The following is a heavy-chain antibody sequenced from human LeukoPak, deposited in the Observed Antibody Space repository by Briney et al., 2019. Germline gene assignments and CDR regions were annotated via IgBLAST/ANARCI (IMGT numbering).Heavy chain of an antibody. CDR3: ARGVNSGYFDY. CDR2: IYYSGST. Sequence: SETLSLTCTVSGGSISSYYWTWIRQPPGKGLEWIGYIYYSGSTNYNPSLKSRVTISVDTSKNQFSLKLSSVTAADTAVYYCARGVNSGYFDYCGQGTLVTVSS. D-gene: IGHD1-26*01. J-gene: IGHJ4*02. V-gene: IGHV4-59*01. CDR1: GGSISSYY.